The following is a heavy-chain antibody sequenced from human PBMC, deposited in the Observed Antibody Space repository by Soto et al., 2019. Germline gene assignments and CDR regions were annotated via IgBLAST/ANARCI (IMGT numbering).Heavy chain of an antibody. V-gene: IGHV4-34*01. Sequence: SETLSLTCAGYGGSFSGYYWSWIRQPPGKELEWIGEINHSGSTNYNPSLKSRVTISVDTSKNQFSLKLSSVTAADTAVYYCARAAYYYGSGSYYNHFDYWGQGTLGTVSS. D-gene: IGHD3-10*01. CDR2: INHSGST. CDR1: GGSFSGYY. J-gene: IGHJ4*02. CDR3: ARAAYYYGSGSYYNHFDY.